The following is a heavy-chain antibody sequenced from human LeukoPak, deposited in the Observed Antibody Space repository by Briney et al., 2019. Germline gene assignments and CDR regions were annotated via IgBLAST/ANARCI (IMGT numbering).Heavy chain of an antibody. CDR3: AKDPGYSYGRGADAFDI. J-gene: IGHJ3*02. D-gene: IGHD5-18*01. CDR2: ISGSGGST. V-gene: IGHV3-23*01. Sequence: GGSLRLSCAASGFTFSSYAMSWVRQAPGKGLEWVSAISGSGGSTYYADSVKGRFTISRDNSKNTLYLQMNSLRAEDTAVYYCAKDPGYSYGRGADAFDIWGQGTMVTVSS. CDR1: GFTFSSYA.